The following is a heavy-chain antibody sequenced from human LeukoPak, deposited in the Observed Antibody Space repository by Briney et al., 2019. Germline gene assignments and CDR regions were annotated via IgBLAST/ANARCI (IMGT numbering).Heavy chain of an antibody. J-gene: IGHJ4*02. CDR2: ISYDGSNK. CDR3: AKSAALDY. CDR1: GFTFSSYG. D-gene: IGHD6-25*01. V-gene: IGHV3-30*18. Sequence: GRSLRLSCAASGFTFSSYGMHWVRQAPGKGLEWVAVISYDGSNKYYADSVKGRFTISRDSSKNTLYLQMNSLRAEDTAVYYCAKSAALDYWGQGTLVTVSS.